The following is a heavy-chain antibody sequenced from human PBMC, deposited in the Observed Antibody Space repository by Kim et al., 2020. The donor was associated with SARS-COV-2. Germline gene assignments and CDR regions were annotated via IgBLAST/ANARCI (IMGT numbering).Heavy chain of an antibody. Sequence: GGSLRLSCAASGFTFSSYGMHWVRQAPGKGLEWVAVIWYDGSNKYYADSVKGRFTISRDNSKNTLYLQMNILRAEDTAVYYCARDPEYYDYVWGSYRSNYDNYGMDVWGQGTKVTVS. V-gene: IGHV3-33*01. J-gene: IGHJ6*02. CDR1: GFTFSSYG. D-gene: IGHD3-16*02. CDR3: ARDPEYYDYVWGSYRSNYDNYGMDV. CDR2: IWYDGSNK.